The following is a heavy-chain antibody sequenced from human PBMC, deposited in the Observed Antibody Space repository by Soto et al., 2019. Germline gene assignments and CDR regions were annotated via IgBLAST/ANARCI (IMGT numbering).Heavy chain of an antibody. CDR1: GGSFSGYY. D-gene: IGHD3-9*01. J-gene: IGHJ4*02. CDR2: INHSGST. V-gene: IGHV4-34*01. Sequence: NPSETLSLTCAVYGGSFSGYYWSWIRQPPGKGLEWIGEINHSGSTNYNPSLKSRVTISVDTSKNQFSLKLSSVTAADTAVYYCARGYDTRGEDYWGQGTLVTVSS. CDR3: ARGYDTRGEDY.